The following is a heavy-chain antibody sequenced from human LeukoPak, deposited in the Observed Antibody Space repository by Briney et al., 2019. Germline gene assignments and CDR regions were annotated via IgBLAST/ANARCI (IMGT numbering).Heavy chain of an antibody. J-gene: IGHJ4*02. D-gene: IGHD5-24*01. V-gene: IGHV3-11*06. Sequence: GGSLRLSCAASGFTFSDYYMSWIRQAPGKGLEWVSSISSSSSYIYYADSVKGRFTISRDNAKNSLYLQMNSLRAEDTAVYYCARDPLELRLTPFDYWGQGTLVTVSS. CDR2: ISSSSSYI. CDR1: GFTFSDYY. CDR3: ARDPLELRLTPFDY.